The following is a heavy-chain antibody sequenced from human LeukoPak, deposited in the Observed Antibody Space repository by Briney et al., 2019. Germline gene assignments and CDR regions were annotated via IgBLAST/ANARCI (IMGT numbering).Heavy chain of an antibody. V-gene: IGHV1-2*06. CDR3: ARLDDYYDSSGYPNVVDY. CDR2: INPNSGGT. CDR1: GYTFTGYY. Sequence: GASVKLSCKASGYTFTGYYMHWVRQAPGQGLEWMGRINPNSGGTNYAEKFQGRVTMTRDTSISTAYMELSRLRSDDTAVYYCARLDDYYDSSGYPNVVDYWGQGTLVTVSS. J-gene: IGHJ4*02. D-gene: IGHD3-22*01.